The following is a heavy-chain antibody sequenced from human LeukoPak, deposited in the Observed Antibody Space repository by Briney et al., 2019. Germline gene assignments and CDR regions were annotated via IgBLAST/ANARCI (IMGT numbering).Heavy chain of an antibody. CDR3: ARETGLTTLLGY. D-gene: IGHD4-11*01. Sequence: PGGSLRLSCAASGFTFSSYSMNWVRQAPGKGLEWVSSISSSSSYIYYADSVKGRFTISRDNAKNSLYLQMNSLRAEDTAVYYCARETGLTTLLGYWGQGTLVTVSS. V-gene: IGHV3-21*01. CDR2: ISSSSSYI. J-gene: IGHJ4*02. CDR1: GFTFSSYS.